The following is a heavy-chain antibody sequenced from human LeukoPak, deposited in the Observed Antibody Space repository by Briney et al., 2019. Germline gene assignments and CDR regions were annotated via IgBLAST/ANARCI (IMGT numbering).Heavy chain of an antibody. J-gene: IGHJ4*02. CDR2: IRSKDNDGTT. CDR3: TRGTYSGSYYYFDY. CDR1: EFTFGDYA. V-gene: IGHV3-49*04. Sequence: SGGSLRLSCTASEFTFGDYAISWVRQAPGKGLEWLGFIRSKDNDGTTEYAASVKGRFTISRDDSKSIVYLQMNSLKTEDTAVYYCTRGTYSGSYYYFDYWGQGTLVTVSS. D-gene: IGHD1-26*01.